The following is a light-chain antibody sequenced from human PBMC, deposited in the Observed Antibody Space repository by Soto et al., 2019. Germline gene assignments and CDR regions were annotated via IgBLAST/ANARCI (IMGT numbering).Light chain of an antibody. CDR2: DAS. V-gene: IGKV3-11*01. CDR1: HSVNSY. J-gene: IGKJ4*01. Sequence: EIVLTQSPATLSLSPGERATLSCRASHSVNSYLAWYQQKPGQAPRLLIYDASKRATDVPARFSGSGSGTGFTLTISSLEPEDFAVYYCQQRSEWPPLTFGGGTKVEIK. CDR3: QQRSEWPPLT.